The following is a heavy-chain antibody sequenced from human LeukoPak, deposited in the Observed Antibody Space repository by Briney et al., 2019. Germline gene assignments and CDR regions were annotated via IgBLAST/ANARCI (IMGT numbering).Heavy chain of an antibody. CDR3: ARVWSYSSSWLDY. V-gene: IGHV4-30-2*01. J-gene: IGHJ4*02. CDR2: IYHSGST. CDR1: GGSISSGGYY. Sequence: PSQTLSLTCTVSGGSISSGGYYWSWIRQPPGKGLEWIGYIYHSGSTYYNPSLKSRVTISVDRSKNQFSLKLSSVTAADTAVYYCARVWSYSSSWLDYWGQGTLVTVSS. D-gene: IGHD6-13*01.